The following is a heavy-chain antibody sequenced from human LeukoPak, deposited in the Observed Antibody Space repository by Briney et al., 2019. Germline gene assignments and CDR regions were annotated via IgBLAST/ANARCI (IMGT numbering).Heavy chain of an antibody. CDR2: VSSSSNYI. CDR3: ARDVGASAPDAFDI. Sequence: EGSLRLSCAASGFTFSTYNMNWVRQAPGKGLEWVSSVSSSSNYIYYADSVKGRFTISRDNAKNSLYLQMNSLRAEDTDVYYCARDVGASAPDAFDIWGQGTMVTVSS. V-gene: IGHV3-21*01. CDR1: GFTFSTYN. J-gene: IGHJ3*02. D-gene: IGHD1-26*01.